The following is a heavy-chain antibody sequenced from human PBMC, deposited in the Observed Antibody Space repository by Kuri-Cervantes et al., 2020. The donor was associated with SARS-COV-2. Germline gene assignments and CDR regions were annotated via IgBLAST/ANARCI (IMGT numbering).Heavy chain of an antibody. Sequence: GESLKISCTVSGRSISSSSYYWGWTRQPPGKGLEWVSGINWDGGSTGYADSVKGRFTISRDNAKNSLYLQMNSLRAEDTDLYYCASLRGPWGQGTLVTVSS. D-gene: IGHD5-12*01. J-gene: IGHJ5*02. CDR2: INWDGGST. CDR1: GRSISSSSYY. CDR3: ASLRGP. V-gene: IGHV3-20*04.